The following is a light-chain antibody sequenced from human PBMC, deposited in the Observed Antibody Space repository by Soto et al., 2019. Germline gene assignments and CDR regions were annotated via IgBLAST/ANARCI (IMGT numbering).Light chain of an antibody. CDR2: EDN. CDR1: SGSIASNY. J-gene: IGLJ3*02. Sequence: FMLTQPHSVSESPGKTGIISCTRSSGSIASNYVQWYQQRPGSAPTIVIYEDNQRPSGVPDRFSGSVDSSSNSASLTISGLKTEDEADYYCHSYESNNVVFGAGTQLTVL. V-gene: IGLV6-57*03. CDR3: HSYESNNVV.